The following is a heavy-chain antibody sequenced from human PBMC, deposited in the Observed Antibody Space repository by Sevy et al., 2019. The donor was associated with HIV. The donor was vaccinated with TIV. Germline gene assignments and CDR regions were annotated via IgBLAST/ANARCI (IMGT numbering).Heavy chain of an antibody. D-gene: IGHD5-18*01. J-gene: IGHJ4*01. CDR3: VREGLGGYSYSLDY. CDR2: MKQDGSEE. Sequence: GGSLRLSCAASGFTFSSFNMNWVRQAPGKGLEWVATMKQDGSEEDYVDSVKGRFTISRDNAKNSLFLQMNSLSAEDTAVYYCVREGLGGYSYSLDYWGHGTLVTVSS. V-gene: IGHV3-7*01. CDR1: GFTFSSFN.